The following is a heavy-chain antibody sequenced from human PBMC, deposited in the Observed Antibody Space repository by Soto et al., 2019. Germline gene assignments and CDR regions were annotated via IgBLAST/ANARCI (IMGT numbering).Heavy chain of an antibody. CDR1: GFTFSTYA. Sequence: ESGGGLVQPGGSLRLSCAASGFTFSTYAMSWVRQAPGKGLEWVSVISASGGSTFYADSVKGRFTVSRDNSRNTLYLQVISLRVEDTAVYYCAKDLRTSTNYNYGMDVWGQGTTVTVSS. CDR3: AKDLRTSTNYNYGMDV. J-gene: IGHJ6*02. CDR2: ISASGGST. V-gene: IGHV3-23*01.